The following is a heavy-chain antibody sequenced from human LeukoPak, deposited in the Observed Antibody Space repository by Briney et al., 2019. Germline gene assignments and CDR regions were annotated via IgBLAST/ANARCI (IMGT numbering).Heavy chain of an antibody. Sequence: TGGSLRLSCAASGFTFSSYAMHWVRQPPGKGLEWVAVIWYDGTNKHYADSVKGRFTISRDNSKNTQYLQMNSLRAEDTAVYYCARVYPDVDFWSGYYLLDYWGQGTLVTVSS. V-gene: IGHV3-33*08. CDR2: IWYDGTNK. J-gene: IGHJ4*02. CDR1: GFTFSSYA. CDR3: ARVYPDVDFWSGYYLLDY. D-gene: IGHD3-3*01.